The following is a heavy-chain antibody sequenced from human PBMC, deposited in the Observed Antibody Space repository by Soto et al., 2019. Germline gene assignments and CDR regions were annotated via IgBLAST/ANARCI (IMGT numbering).Heavy chain of an antibody. CDR1: GYTFTSYA. Sequence: GASVKVSCKASGYTFTSYAMHWVRQAPGQRLEWMGWINADNGNTKYSQKFQGRVTITRDTSASTVYMELSSLRSEDTAVYYCARDLDLWFGAASWGQGTRVTVS. V-gene: IGHV1-3*01. CDR2: INADNGNT. J-gene: IGHJ5*02. D-gene: IGHD3-10*01. CDR3: ARDLDLWFGAAS.